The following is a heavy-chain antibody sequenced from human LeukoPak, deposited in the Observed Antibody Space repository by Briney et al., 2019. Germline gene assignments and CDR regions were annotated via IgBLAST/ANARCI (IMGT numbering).Heavy chain of an antibody. CDR2: IYNSGSP. CDR3: ARSITMFGVVWDAFDI. Sequence: SETLSLTCAVSGYSIRSGYYWGWMRQPPGKGLEWIGSIYNSGSPYYNPSLKSRVTISVDTSKNQFSLKLSSVTAADTAVYYCARSITMFGVVWDAFDIWGQGTMVTVSS. J-gene: IGHJ3*02. CDR1: GYSIRSGYY. V-gene: IGHV4-38-2*01. D-gene: IGHD3-3*01.